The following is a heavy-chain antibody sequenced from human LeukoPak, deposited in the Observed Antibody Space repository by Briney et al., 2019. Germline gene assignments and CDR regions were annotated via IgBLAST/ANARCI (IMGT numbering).Heavy chain of an antibody. J-gene: IGHJ5*01. Sequence: PQTPCLTCTVSGVAIGSYYWSWIRQPPGKGLEWIGYINYTGTTNYGASHKSRVSISVDTSKNQFSLKLSSVTAAGTAVYYCARGTLMVGPWGQG. CDR3: ARGTLMVGP. D-gene: IGHD2-8*01. CDR1: GVAIGSYY. V-gene: IGHV4-59*01. CDR2: INYTGTT.